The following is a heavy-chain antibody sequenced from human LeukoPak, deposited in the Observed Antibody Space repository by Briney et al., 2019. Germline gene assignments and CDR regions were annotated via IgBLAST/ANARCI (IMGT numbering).Heavy chain of an antibody. Sequence: GGSLRLSCAASGFTFSSYEMNWVRQAPGKGLEWVSYISSSGSTIYYADSVKGRFTISRDNAKNSLYLQMNSLRAEDTAVYYCARVQVLEYYDFWSGYNYYYYYYMDVWGKGTTVTVSS. J-gene: IGHJ6*03. CDR3: ARVQVLEYYDFWSGYNYYYYYYMDV. CDR2: ISSSGSTI. CDR1: GFTFSSYE. V-gene: IGHV3-48*03. D-gene: IGHD3-3*01.